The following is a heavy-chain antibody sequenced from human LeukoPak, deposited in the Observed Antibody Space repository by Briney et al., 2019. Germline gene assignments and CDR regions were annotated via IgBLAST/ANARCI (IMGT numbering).Heavy chain of an antibody. D-gene: IGHD4-17*01. CDR2: TYYRSKWYN. J-gene: IGHJ4*02. CDR3: AAAYGTYLHFDY. CDR1: GDSVSSTSAA. V-gene: IGHV6-1*01. Sequence: PSQALSLTCANPGDSVSSTSAAWNWIRQSPSRGLEWLGRTYYRSKWYNEYAVSVKSRLSITPDTSKNHFYLQLNFVTPEDTATYYCAAAYGTYLHFDYWGQGSLVTVSS.